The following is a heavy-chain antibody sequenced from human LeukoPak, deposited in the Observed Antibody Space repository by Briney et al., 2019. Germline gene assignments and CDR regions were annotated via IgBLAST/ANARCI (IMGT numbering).Heavy chain of an antibody. CDR2: ISGSGGST. Sequence: PGRSLRLSCAASGFTFSSYAMSWVRQAPGKGLEWVSAISGSGGSTYYADSVKGRFTISRDNSKNPLYLQMNSLRAEDTAVYYCAISSGGYFDYWGQGTLVTVSS. CDR1: GFTFSSYA. V-gene: IGHV3-23*01. D-gene: IGHD3-22*01. CDR3: AISSGGYFDY. J-gene: IGHJ4*02.